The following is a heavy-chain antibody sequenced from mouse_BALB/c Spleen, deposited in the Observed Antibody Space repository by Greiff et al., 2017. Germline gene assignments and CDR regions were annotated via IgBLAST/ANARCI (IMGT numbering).Heavy chain of an antibody. V-gene: IGHV2-6-2*01. J-gene: IGHJ4*01. Sequence: VKLVESGPDLVAPSQSLSITCTVSGFSLTSYGVHWVRQPPGKGLEWLVVIWSDGSTTYNSALKSRLSISKDNSKSHVFLKMNSRQTDDTAMYYCARHYGEGREGAMDYWGQGTSVTVSS. CDR1: GFSLTSYG. CDR3: ARHYGEGREGAMDY. D-gene: IGHD1-1*01. CDR2: IWSDGST.